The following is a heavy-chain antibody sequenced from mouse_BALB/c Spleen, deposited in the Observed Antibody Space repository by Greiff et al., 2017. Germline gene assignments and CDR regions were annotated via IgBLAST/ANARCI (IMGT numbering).Heavy chain of an antibody. CDR1: GFTFSSYA. J-gene: IGHJ4*01. CDR2: ISSGGSYT. Sequence: DVKLVESGGGLVKPGGSLKLSCAASGFTFSSYAMSWVRQSPEKRLEWVAVISSGGSYTYYPDTVTGRFTISRDNAKNTLYLEMSSLRSEDTAMYYCARRGKGPYAMDYWGQGTSVTVSS. V-gene: IGHV5-9-4*01. D-gene: IGHD1-3*01. CDR3: ARRGKGPYAMDY.